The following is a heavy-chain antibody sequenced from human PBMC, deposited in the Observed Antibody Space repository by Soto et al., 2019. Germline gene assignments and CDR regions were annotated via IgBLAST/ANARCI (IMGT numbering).Heavy chain of an antibody. D-gene: IGHD6-19*01. Sequence: GGSLRLSCAASGFTFSSYGMHWVRQAPGKGLEWVAVISYDGSNKYYADSVKGRFTISRDNSKNTLYLQMNSLRAEDTAVYYCAKSRRSSGSPEYWGQGTLVTVSS. V-gene: IGHV3-30*18. CDR2: ISYDGSNK. CDR3: AKSRRSSGSPEY. CDR1: GFTFSSYG. J-gene: IGHJ4*02.